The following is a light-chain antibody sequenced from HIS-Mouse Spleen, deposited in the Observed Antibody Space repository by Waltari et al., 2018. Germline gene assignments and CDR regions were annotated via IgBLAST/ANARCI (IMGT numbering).Light chain of an antibody. CDR1: SSDAGRYNL. CDR3: CSYAGSSTFEV. CDR2: EGS. J-gene: IGLJ2*01. V-gene: IGLV2-23*03. Sequence: QSALTQPASVSGSPGQSITISCTGTSSDAGRYNLVSWYQQHPGKAPKLMIYEGSKRPSGVSNRFSGSKSGNTASLTISGLQAEDEADYYCCSYAGSSTFEVFGGGTKLTVL.